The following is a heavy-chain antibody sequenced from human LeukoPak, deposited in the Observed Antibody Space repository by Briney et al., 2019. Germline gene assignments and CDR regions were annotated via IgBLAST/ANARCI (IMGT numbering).Heavy chain of an antibody. CDR1: GFTFSTYA. CDR2: ITTSGGST. Sequence: GGSLRLSCAASGFTFSTYAMSWVRQAPGKGLEWVSAITTSGGSTYYADSVKGRFTISRDNSKNTLYLQLDSLGAEDTAVYFCAKVASYSRSEYGSGSFDSWGQGTLITVSS. D-gene: IGHD3-10*01. CDR3: AKVASYSRSEYGSGSFDS. V-gene: IGHV3-23*01. J-gene: IGHJ4*02.